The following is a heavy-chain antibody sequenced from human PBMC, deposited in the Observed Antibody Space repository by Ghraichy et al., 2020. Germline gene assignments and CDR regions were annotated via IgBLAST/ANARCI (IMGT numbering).Heavy chain of an antibody. J-gene: IGHJ4*02. Sequence: ESLNISCTVSGGSISSYYWSWIRQPPGKGLEWIGYIYYSGSTNYNPSLKSRVTISVDTSKNQFSLKLSSVTAADTAVYYCARDRVVAYFDYWGQGTLVTVSS. D-gene: IGHD3-22*01. V-gene: IGHV4-59*01. CDR3: ARDRVVAYFDY. CDR2: IYYSGST. CDR1: GGSISSYY.